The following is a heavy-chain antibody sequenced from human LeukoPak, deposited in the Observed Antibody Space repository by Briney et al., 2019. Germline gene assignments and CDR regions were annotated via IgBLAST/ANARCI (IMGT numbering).Heavy chain of an antibody. Sequence: SGTLSLTCAVSGGSISSSNWWSWIRQPPGKGLEWIGEIYHSGSTNYNPSLKSRVTISVDKSKNQFSLKLSSVTAADTAVYYCASSNYDILTGYTQNPFDYWGQGTLVTVSS. D-gene: IGHD3-9*01. V-gene: IGHV4-4*02. CDR2: IYHSGST. CDR3: ASSNYDILTGYTQNPFDY. CDR1: GGSISSSNW. J-gene: IGHJ4*02.